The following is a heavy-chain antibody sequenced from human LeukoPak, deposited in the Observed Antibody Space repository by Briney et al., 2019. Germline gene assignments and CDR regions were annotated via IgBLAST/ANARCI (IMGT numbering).Heavy chain of an antibody. Sequence: ASVKVSCKASGYTFTGYYMHWVRQAPGQGLEWMGWINPNSGGTNYAQKLQGRVTMTTDTSTSTAYMELRSLRSDDTAIYYCARSGVGATSGNSDYWGQGTLVTVSS. V-gene: IGHV1-2*02. J-gene: IGHJ4*02. CDR3: ARSGVGATSGNSDY. D-gene: IGHD1-26*01. CDR1: GYTFTGYY. CDR2: INPNSGGT.